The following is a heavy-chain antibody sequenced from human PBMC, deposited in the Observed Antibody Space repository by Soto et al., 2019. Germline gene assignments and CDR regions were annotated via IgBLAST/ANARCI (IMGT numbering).Heavy chain of an antibody. Sequence: ASVKVSCKASGGTFSSYAISGVRQAPGQGLERMGGIIPIFGTANYAQKFQGRVTITADESTSTAYMELSSLRSEDTAVYYCARELSNAYPYYYYGMDVWGQWTTVTVS. CDR1: GGTFSSYA. V-gene: IGHV1-69*13. J-gene: IGHJ6*02. D-gene: IGHD2-8*01. CDR2: IIPIFGTA. CDR3: ARELSNAYPYYYYGMDV.